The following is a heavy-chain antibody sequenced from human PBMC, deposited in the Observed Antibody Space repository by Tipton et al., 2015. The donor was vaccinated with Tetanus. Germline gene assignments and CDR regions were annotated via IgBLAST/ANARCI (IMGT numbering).Heavy chain of an antibody. V-gene: IGHV4-39*01. CDR3: AGLYYYDSASYPLY. CDR2: IFYTGST. D-gene: IGHD3-10*01. Sequence: TLSLTCIVSGGSISSSRYYWGWVRQPPGKGLEWIGSIFYTGSTYYNPSLKSRVTMSVDTSKNQFSLSLRSVAAADTAVFYCAGLYYYDSASYPLYWGQGTLVTVSS. CDR1: GGSISSSRYY. J-gene: IGHJ4*02.